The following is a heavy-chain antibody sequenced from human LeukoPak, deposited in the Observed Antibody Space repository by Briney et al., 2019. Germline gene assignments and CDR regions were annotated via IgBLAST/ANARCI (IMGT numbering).Heavy chain of an antibody. J-gene: IGHJ6*02. Sequence: KPSETLSLTCTVSGGSISTYYWSWIRQPPGKGLEWIGYIFYSGSTDYNPSLKSRVTISVDTSKTQFSLKLSSVTAADTAVYYCARNDNRQYYYGMDVWGQGTTVTVSS. CDR1: GGSISTYY. D-gene: IGHD1-14*01. CDR2: IFYSGST. CDR3: ARNDNRQYYYGMDV. V-gene: IGHV4-59*01.